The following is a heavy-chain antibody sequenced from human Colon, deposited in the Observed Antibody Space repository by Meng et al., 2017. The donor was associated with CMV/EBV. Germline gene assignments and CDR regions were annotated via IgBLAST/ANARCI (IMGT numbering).Heavy chain of an antibody. CDR1: GDSVSGGSYY. D-gene: IGHD6-6*01. CDR3: ARGPLVAYY. V-gene: IGHV4-61*01. CDR2: IYNSVST. J-gene: IGHJ4*02. Sequence: GSLRLSCTVSGDSVSGGSYYWTWIRQAPGKGLEWIGYIYNSVSTNYNPSLKSRVTISVDTSKNQFSLKLTSVTAADTAVYYCARGPLVAYYWGQGTLVTVSS.